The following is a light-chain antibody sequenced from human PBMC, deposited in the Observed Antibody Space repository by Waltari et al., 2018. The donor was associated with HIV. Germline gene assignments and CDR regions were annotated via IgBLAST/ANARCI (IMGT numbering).Light chain of an antibody. CDR2: RNN. CDR3: AAWNDSLSGYV. Sequence: QSVLTQPPSASGTPGQRVTISCSGSSSNIGRNYVYWYQQLPGTAPKRLIYRNNRRPSGVPDRFAGSKSGTSASLAISGLRSEDGADYYWAAWNDSLSGYVFGTGTKVTV. J-gene: IGLJ1*01. CDR1: SSNIGRNY. V-gene: IGLV1-47*01.